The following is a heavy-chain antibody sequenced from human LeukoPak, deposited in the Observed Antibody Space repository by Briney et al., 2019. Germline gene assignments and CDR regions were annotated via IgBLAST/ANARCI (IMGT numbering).Heavy chain of an antibody. CDR2: IVVGSGNT. CDR1: GFTFTSSA. V-gene: IGHV1-58*02. J-gene: IGHJ4*02. CDR3: ALSLAAAGIGALY. Sequence: HRASVKVSCKASGFTFTSSAMQWVRQARGQRLEWIGWIVVGSGNTNYAQKFQERVTITRDMSTSTAYMELSSLRSEDTAVYYCALSLAAAGIGALYWGQGTLVTVSS. D-gene: IGHD6-13*01.